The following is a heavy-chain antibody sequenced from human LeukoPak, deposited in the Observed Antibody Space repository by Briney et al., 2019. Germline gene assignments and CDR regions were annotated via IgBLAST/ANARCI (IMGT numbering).Heavy chain of an antibody. Sequence: PSETLSLTCTVSGGSISSSSYYWGWIRQPPGKGLEWIGSIYYSGSTNYNPSLKSRVTISVDTSKNQFSLNLRSVTAADTAVYYCARDICGYNYGCFDSWGQGTLVTVSS. V-gene: IGHV4-39*07. D-gene: IGHD5-18*01. CDR3: ARDICGYNYGCFDS. CDR1: GGSISSSSYY. J-gene: IGHJ4*02. CDR2: IYYSGST.